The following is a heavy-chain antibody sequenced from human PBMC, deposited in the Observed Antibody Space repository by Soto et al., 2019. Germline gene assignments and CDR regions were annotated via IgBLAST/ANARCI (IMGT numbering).Heavy chain of an antibody. D-gene: IGHD3-3*01. CDR1: GYTCTRYD. J-gene: IGHJ6*02. Sequence: ASVKVSCKASGYTCTRYDINWVLQATGRGRDGMGCMNPNSGNTGYAQKFQGRVTMTRNTSISTAYMELSSLRSEDTAVYYCARGLVPDYDFWSGYGDYRNYYGMDVWGQGTTVTVSS. V-gene: IGHV1-8*01. CDR2: MNPNSGNT. CDR3: ARGLVPDYDFWSGYGDYRNYYGMDV.